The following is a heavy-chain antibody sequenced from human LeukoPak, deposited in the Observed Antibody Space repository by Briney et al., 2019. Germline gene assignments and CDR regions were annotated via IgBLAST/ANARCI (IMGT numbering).Heavy chain of an antibody. J-gene: IGHJ4*02. CDR1: GFTFSSYA. CDR2: ISGSGGST. Sequence: GGSLRLSCAASGFTFSSYAMSWVRQAPGKGLEWVSAISGSGGSTYYADSVKGRFTISRDNSKNTLYLQMNSLRAEDTAVYYCAKDRNRWGLTPPFDYWGKGTLVTVSS. D-gene: IGHD1-14*01. V-gene: IGHV3-23*01. CDR3: AKDRNRWGLTPPFDY.